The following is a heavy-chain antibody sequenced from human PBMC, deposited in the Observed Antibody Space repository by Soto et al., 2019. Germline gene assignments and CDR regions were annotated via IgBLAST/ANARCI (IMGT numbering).Heavy chain of an antibody. CDR3: ASADSSSPSGWFDP. J-gene: IGHJ5*02. V-gene: IGHV4-61*01. Sequence: QVQLQESGPGLVKPSETLSLTCTVSGGSVSSGSYYWSWIRQPPGKGLEWIGYIYYSGSTNYNPSLKSRVTISVDTSKNQCSLKPSSVTAAATAVYYCASADSSSPSGWFDPWGQGTLVTVSS. CDR1: GGSVSSGSYY. CDR2: IYYSGST. D-gene: IGHD4-4*01.